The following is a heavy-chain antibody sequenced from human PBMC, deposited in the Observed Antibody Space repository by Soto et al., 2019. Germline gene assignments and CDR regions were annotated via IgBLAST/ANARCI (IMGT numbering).Heavy chain of an antibody. V-gene: IGHV4-59*02. CDR2: FYYGGR. J-gene: IGHJ2*01. Sequence: QVQLQESGPGLVKPSETLSLTCTVSGGAVGYDYWSWIRQPPGKGLEWIGNFYYGGRYCNPSLKSRVSISADASKNQLSLKLTSVTAADTAVYYCARADETLISWSFDLWGRGTLVRVSS. CDR1: GGAVGYDY. CDR3: ARADETLISWSFDL.